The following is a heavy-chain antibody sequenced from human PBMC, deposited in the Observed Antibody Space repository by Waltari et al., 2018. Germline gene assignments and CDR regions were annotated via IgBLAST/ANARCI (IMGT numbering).Heavy chain of an antibody. J-gene: IGHJ6*03. CDR1: GFTFSSYS. Sequence: EVQLVESGGGLVQPGGSLRLSCAASGFTFSSYSMNWVRQAPGKGLEWVSYISSSSSTIYYADSVKGRFTISRDNAKNSLYLQMNSLRDDDTAVYYCARKPLGIRGGDYYYMDVWGKGTTVTVSS. D-gene: IGHD3-10*01. V-gene: IGHV3-48*02. CDR2: ISSSSSTI. CDR3: ARKPLGIRGGDYYYMDV.